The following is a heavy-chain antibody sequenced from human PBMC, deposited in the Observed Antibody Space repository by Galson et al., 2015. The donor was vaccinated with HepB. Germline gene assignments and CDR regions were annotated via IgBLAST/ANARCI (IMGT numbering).Heavy chain of an antibody. CDR1: GFTFSSYE. CDR3: ARVGVEVVVVAAPLDY. V-gene: IGHV3-48*03. Sequence: SLRLSCAASGFTFSSYEMNWVRQAPGKGLEWVSYISSSGSTIYYADSVKGRFTISRDNAKNSLYLQMNSLRAEDTAVYYCARVGVEVVVVAAPLDYWGQGTLVTVSS. J-gene: IGHJ4*02. D-gene: IGHD2-15*01. CDR2: ISSSGSTI.